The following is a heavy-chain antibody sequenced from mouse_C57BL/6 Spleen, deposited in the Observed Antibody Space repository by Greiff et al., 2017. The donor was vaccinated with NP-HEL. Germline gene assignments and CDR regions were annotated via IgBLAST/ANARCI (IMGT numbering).Heavy chain of an antibody. CDR3: TRKGDGSHFDY. CDR2: IDPETGGT. J-gene: IGHJ2*01. Sequence: QVQLKESGAELVRPGASVTLSCKASGYTFTDYEMHWVKQTPVHGLEWIGAIDPETGGTAYNQKFKGKAILTADKSSSTAYMELRSLTSEDSAVYYCTRKGDGSHFDYWGQGTTLTVSS. V-gene: IGHV1-15*01. CDR1: GYTFTDYE. D-gene: IGHD2-3*01.